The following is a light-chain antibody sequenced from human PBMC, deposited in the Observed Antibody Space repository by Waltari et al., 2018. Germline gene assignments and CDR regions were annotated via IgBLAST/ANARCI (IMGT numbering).Light chain of an antibody. CDR2: NDS. CDR3: QVWDSYSAHVV. CDR1: NIGRKS. J-gene: IGLJ3*02. V-gene: IGLV3-21*04. Sequence: SYVLIQPPSVSVAPGKTATITCGGDNIGRKSVHWYQQRPGQAPVLVINNDSDRPSGIAWRLSGSNSGNTATLTISRVEAGDEADYYCQVWDSYSAHVVFGGGTKLTVL.